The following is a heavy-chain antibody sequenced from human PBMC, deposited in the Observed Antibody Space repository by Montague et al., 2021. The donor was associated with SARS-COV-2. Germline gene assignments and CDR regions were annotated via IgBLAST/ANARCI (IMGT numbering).Heavy chain of an antibody. D-gene: IGHD3-10*01. J-gene: IGHJ3*02. CDR1: GGSISSSNW. CDR2: IYHSGST. Sequence: SETLSPTRAVSGGSISSSNWWSWVRQPPGKGLEWIGEIYHSGSTNYNPSHKSRVTTSVDKSKNQFSLKLSSVTAADTAVYYCARGQITMVRGVPQRAFDIWGQGTMVTVSS. CDR3: ARGQITMVRGVPQRAFDI. V-gene: IGHV4-4*02.